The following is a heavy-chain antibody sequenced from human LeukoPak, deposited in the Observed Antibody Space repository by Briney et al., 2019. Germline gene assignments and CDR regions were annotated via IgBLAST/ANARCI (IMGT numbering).Heavy chain of an antibody. J-gene: IGHJ6*04. D-gene: IGHD4-17*01. CDR2: ITSKANSYAT. CDR1: GFTFSGSA. CDR3: TRPDYGDYGYYYYGMDV. Sequence: GGSLRLSCAASGFTFSGSAMHWVRQASGKGLEWVGRITSKANSYATAYAASVKGRFTISRDDSKNTAYLQMNCLKTEDTAVYYCTRPDYGDYGYYYYGMDVWGKGTTVTVSS. V-gene: IGHV3-73*01.